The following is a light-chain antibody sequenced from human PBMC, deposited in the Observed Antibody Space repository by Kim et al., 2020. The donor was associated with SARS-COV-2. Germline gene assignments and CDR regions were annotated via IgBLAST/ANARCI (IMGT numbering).Light chain of an antibody. CDR3: QSYDSMSGSRV. CDR1: SSTIGAGYD. J-gene: IGLJ2*01. CDR2: GNT. V-gene: IGLV1-40*01. Sequence: QSVLTQPPSVSGAPGQRVTISCTGSSSTIGAGYDVHWYQQLPGAAPKLLIFGNTRRPSGVPDRFSGSESGTSASLAITGLQAEDEADYFCQSYDSMSGSRVFGGGTQLTVL.